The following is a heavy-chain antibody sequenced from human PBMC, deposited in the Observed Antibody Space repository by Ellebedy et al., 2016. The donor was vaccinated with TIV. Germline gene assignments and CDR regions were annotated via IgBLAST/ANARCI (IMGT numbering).Heavy chain of an antibody. J-gene: IGHJ6*02. CDR3: ARLAGGILAGYYPVNYYTLDV. Sequence: ASVKVSCKASGFTFTPYGVSWVRQAPGQGLEWMGWISPYDTNTNLAPRLQGRVTMTKDTSTSTAYMELRGLRSDDTAVYYCARLAGGILAGYYPVNYYTLDVWGQGTTVIVSS. CDR2: ISPYDTNT. CDR1: GFTFTPYG. V-gene: IGHV1-18*04. D-gene: IGHD3-9*01.